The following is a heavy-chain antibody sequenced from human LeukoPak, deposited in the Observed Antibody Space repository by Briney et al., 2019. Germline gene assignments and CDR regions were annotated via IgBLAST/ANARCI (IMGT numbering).Heavy chain of an antibody. CDR3: ARPNYSNRLAPFDY. CDR1: GSTFSSYS. J-gene: IGHJ4*02. D-gene: IGHD4-11*01. CDR2: ISSSSSYI. V-gene: IGHV3-21*01. Sequence: GGSLRLSCAASGSTFSSYSMNWVRQAPGKGLEWVSSISSSSSYIYYADSVKGRFTISRDNAKNSLYLQMNSLRAEDTAVYYCARPNYSNRLAPFDYWGQGTLVTVSS.